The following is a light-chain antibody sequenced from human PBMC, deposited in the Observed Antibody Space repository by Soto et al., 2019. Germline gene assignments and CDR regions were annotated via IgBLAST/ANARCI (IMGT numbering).Light chain of an antibody. Sequence: IQMTQSPSSLSASVGARVTITCRASQGISNYLAWYQQIPGKVPKLLISAASTLQSGVPSRFSGSGSGTDFTLTISSLQPEDVATYYCQKYTNVPTFGGGTKVEIK. CDR1: QGISNY. V-gene: IGKV1-27*01. J-gene: IGKJ4*01. CDR2: AAS. CDR3: QKYTNVPT.